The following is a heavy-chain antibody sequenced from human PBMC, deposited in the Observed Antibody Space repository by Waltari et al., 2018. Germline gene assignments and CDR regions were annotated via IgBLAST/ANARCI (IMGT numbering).Heavy chain of an antibody. CDR1: GGSISSSSYY. Sequence: QLQLPESGPGLVKPSETLSLPCTVSGGSISSSSYYWGWIRQPPGKGLEWIGSIYYSGSTYYNPSLKSRVTISVDTSKNQFSLKLSSVTAADTAVYYCESPEGNAFDIWGQGTMVTVSS. J-gene: IGHJ3*02. V-gene: IGHV4-39*01. CDR2: IYYSGST. CDR3: ESPEGNAFDI. D-gene: IGHD3-10*01.